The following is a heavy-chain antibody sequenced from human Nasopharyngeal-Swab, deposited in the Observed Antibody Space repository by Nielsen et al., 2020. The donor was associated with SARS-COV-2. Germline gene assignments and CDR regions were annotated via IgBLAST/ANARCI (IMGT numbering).Heavy chain of an antibody. V-gene: IGHV4-59*08. CDR2: IYDSGGT. J-gene: IGHJ6*02. CDR3: ARHYSSSWTNYYYYGMDV. Sequence: WIRQPPGKGLEWIGYIYDSGGTNYNPSLKSRVTISVDTSKNQFSLKLSSVTAADTAVYYCARHYSSSWTNYYYYGMDVWGQGTTVTVSS. D-gene: IGHD6-13*01.